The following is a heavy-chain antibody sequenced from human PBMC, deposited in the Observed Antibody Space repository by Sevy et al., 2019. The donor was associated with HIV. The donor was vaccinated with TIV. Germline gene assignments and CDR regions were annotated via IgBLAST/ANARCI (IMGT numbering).Heavy chain of an antibody. D-gene: IGHD6-13*01. CDR2: ISGSTIDT. Sequence: GGSLRLSCAASGFTFGNYAMNWVRQAPGKGLESVSSISGSTIDTSYADSVKGRFTISRDNSQNTLYLEMNCLRAEDTAGYYSAKDLTYSLSWYYLDHWGQRTLVTVSS. V-gene: IGHV3-23*01. J-gene: IGHJ4*02. CDR3: AKDLTYSLSWYYLDH. CDR1: GFTFGNYA.